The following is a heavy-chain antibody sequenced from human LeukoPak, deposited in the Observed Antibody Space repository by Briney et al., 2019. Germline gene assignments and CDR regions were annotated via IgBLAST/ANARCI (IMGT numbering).Heavy chain of an antibody. J-gene: IGHJ4*02. CDR2: STGDSTYI. CDR1: GFTFSDYT. V-gene: IGHV3-21*01. Sequence: GGSLRLSCAASGFTFSDYTLNWVRQPPGKGLEWVSSSTGDSTYIYYADSVKGRFTVSRDNAKNSLYLHINSLRAADTAVYYCARVQGSPYWGQGTLVTVSS. CDR3: ARVQGSPY.